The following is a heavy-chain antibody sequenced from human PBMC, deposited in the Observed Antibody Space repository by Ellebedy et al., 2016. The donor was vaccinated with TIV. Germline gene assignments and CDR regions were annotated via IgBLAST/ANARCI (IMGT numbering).Heavy chain of an antibody. CDR2: VDPSDSYT. V-gene: IGHV5-10-1*01. Sequence: GESLKISCKGSGYSFTSYWINWVRQMPGKGLEWMGRVDPSDSYTYYSPSFHVHVTISADKSISTANQQWSSLKASDIAIYYCARRPRSGGNYYAYGMDVWGQGTTVTVSS. D-gene: IGHD6-19*01. CDR1: GYSFTSYW. J-gene: IGHJ6*02. CDR3: ARRPRSGGNYYAYGMDV.